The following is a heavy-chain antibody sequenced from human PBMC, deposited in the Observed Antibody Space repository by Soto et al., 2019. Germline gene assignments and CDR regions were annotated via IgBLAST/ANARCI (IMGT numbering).Heavy chain of an antibody. D-gene: IGHD4-17*01. CDR3: ARDFYTVDNY. Sequence: GESLRLSCAASGFTFIRYSMNWVRQAPGKGLKRVSSISSSSRYIYYADTVKSRFTISRDNAKDSLFLQINSLRAEDTAVYYCARDFYTVDNYWGQGT. CDR2: ISSSSRYI. V-gene: IGHV3-21*01. CDR1: GFTFIRYS. J-gene: IGHJ4*02.